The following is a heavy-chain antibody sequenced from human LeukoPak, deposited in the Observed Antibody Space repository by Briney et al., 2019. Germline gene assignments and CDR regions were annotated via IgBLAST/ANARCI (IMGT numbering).Heavy chain of an antibody. J-gene: IGHJ6*03. CDR2: IYPGDSDT. CDR1: GYSFTSYW. Sequence: GESLKISCKGSGYSFTSYWIGWVRQMPGKGLEWMGIIYPGDSDTRYSPSFQGQVTISADKSISTAYLQWSSLKASDTAMYYCARHLVVVAAGYYYYYMDVWGKGTTVTVSS. V-gene: IGHV5-51*01. CDR3: ARHLVVVAAGYYYYYMDV. D-gene: IGHD2-15*01.